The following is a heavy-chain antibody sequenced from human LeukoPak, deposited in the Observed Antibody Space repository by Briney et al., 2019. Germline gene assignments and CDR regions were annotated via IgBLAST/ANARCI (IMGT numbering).Heavy chain of an antibody. CDR2: INHSGST. D-gene: IGHD1-26*01. CDR1: GGSFSGYY. V-gene: IGHV4-34*01. Sequence: SETLSLTCAVYGGSFSGYYWNWIRQPPGKGLEWIGEINHSGSTNCISSLKSRVTISIDTSKNQFSLKMSSVTAADTAVYYCARGLMGAGSSGAFDIWGQGTLVTVSS. J-gene: IGHJ3*02. CDR3: ARGLMGAGSSGAFDI.